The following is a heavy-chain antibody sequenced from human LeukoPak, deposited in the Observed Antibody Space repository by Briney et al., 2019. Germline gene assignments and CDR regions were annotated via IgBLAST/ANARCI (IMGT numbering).Heavy chain of an antibody. Sequence: GGSLRLSCAASRFTFSVYAMHWVRQAPGKGLEHVSAISSNGGSTYHANSVKGRFTISRDNSKNTLFLQMGSLRTEDMAVYYCAKGRMTTVTTSDWFDPWGQGTLVTVSS. J-gene: IGHJ5*02. CDR2: ISSNGGST. V-gene: IGHV3-64*01. CDR3: AKGRMTTVTTSDWFDP. CDR1: RFTFSVYA. D-gene: IGHD4-17*01.